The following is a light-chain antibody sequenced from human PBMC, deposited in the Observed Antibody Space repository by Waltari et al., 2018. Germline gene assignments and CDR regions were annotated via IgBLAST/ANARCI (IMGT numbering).Light chain of an antibody. Sequence: EIVLTQSPATLSLSPGEGATLSCRASESVRSYLAWYQQKPGQAPRLLIYDASNRASGIPARFSGSGSGTDFSLSISSLEPEDFAVYYCQQRHNWPLTFGGGTNIEIK. CDR1: ESVRSY. CDR3: QQRHNWPLT. CDR2: DAS. V-gene: IGKV3-11*01. J-gene: IGKJ4*01.